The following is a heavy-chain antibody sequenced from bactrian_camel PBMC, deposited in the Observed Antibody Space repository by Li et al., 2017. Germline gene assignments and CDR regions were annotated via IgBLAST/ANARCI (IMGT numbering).Heavy chain of an antibody. V-gene: IGHV3S1*01. CDR3: ATIGATGYWYTRDFTH. CDR2: ICTDDGRLRT. Sequence: HVQLVESGGGLEQPGGSLRLSCAASGYTYSTSCMAWFRQAPGKEREGVAAICTDDGRLRTSYADSVKGRFTISRDNARVFLQMNSLKSDDTALYYCATIGATGYWYTRDFTHWGQGTQVTVS. J-gene: IGHJ4*01. CDR1: GYTYSTSC. D-gene: IGHD2*01.